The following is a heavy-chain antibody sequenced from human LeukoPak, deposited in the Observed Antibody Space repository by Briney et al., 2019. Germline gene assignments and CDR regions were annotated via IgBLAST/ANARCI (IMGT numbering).Heavy chain of an antibody. CDR1: GFTFSSYA. CDR3: SKDLQVGDTYYFDD. D-gene: IGHD3-16*01. V-gene: IGHV3-23*01. CDR2: ISGSGGST. Sequence: GGSLRLSCAASGFTFSSYAMSWVRQAPGKGLEWVSAISGSGGSTYYADSVKGRFTISRDKSKKTLYLQMNSLRAEDTAVYFCSKDLQVGDTYYFDDWGQGTLVTVSS. J-gene: IGHJ4*02.